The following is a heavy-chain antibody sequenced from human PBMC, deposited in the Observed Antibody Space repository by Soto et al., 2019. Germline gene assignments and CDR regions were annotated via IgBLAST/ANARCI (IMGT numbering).Heavy chain of an antibody. J-gene: IGHJ4*02. CDR1: GDSISNGDYY. D-gene: IGHD3-16*02. Sequence: SETLSLTCTVSGDSISNGDYYWSWIRQPPGRGLEWIGYIDSSGSTYYNPSLKSRLTMSVDMSKNQFSLRLTSVTAADTAVYYCASSYLYWGQGLLVTVSS. CDR3: ASSYLY. CDR2: IDSSGST. V-gene: IGHV4-30-4*01.